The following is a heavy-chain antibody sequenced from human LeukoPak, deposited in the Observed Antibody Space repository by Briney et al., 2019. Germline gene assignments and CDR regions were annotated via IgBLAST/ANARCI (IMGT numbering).Heavy chain of an antibody. CDR3: TREKLGWLLFPFDY. CDR2: ARDKAHSHTT. J-gene: IGHJ4*02. V-gene: IGHV3-72*01. Sequence: GGSLRLSCTASGFTFSDHYMDWFRQAPGKGLEWVGRARDKAHSHTTVYAASVAGRFTVSRDDSTNSLFLQMNSLRTEDTAVYYCTREKLGWLLFPFDYWGQGTLVTVSS. CDR1: GFTFSDHY. D-gene: IGHD3/OR15-3a*01.